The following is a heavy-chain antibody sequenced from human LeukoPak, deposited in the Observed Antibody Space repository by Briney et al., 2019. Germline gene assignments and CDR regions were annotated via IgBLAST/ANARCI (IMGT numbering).Heavy chain of an antibody. J-gene: IGHJ4*02. CDR3: VRGTGY. V-gene: IGHV3-64D*06. CDR1: GFTFSTYV. CDR2: ISSNRDNT. Sequence: GGSLRLSCSVSGFTFSTYVMHWVRQAPGKGLEYVSAISSNRDNTYYADSVKGRFTISRDNSKNTLYLQMSSLRADDTAVYYCVRGTGYWGQGTLVTVSS.